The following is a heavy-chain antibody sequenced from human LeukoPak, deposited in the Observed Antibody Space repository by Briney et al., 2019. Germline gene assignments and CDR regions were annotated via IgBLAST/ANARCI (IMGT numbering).Heavy chain of an antibody. CDR3: ARMTYYYDSSGYYPDAFDI. J-gene: IGHJ3*02. D-gene: IGHD3-22*01. Sequence: SGPVLVKPTETLTLTCTVSGFSLSNARMGVSWIRQPPVKALEWLAHIFSNDEKSYSTSLKSRLTISKDTSKSQVVLTMTNMDPVDTATYYCARMTYYYDSSGYYPDAFDIWGQGTMVTVSS. CDR1: GFSLSNARMG. V-gene: IGHV2-26*01. CDR2: IFSNDEK.